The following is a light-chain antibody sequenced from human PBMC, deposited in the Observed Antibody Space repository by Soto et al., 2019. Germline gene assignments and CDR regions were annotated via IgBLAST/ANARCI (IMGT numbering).Light chain of an antibody. Sequence: ETVMTQSPATLSMSPGERATLSCRASQSPNSDLAWYQQKPGQAPRLLIYGASTRATGIPGRFSGSGSGTEFTLTISSLQSEDFAVYYCQQRTKWPSSTFGQGTRLEI. CDR3: QQRTKWPSST. J-gene: IGKJ5*01. V-gene: IGKV3-15*01. CDR2: GAS. CDR1: QSPNSD.